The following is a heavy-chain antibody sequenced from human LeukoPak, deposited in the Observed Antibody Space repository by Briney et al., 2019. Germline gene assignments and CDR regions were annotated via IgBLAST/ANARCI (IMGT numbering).Heavy chain of an antibody. Sequence: PSETLSLTCTVSGGSISSGSYYWSWIRQPAGKGLEWIGRIYTSGSTNYNPSLKSRVTISVDTSKNQFSLKLSSVTAADTAVYYCAREEVTIFGVVSNWFDPWGQGILVIASS. CDR1: GGSISSGSYY. CDR2: IYTSGST. V-gene: IGHV4-61*02. J-gene: IGHJ5*02. CDR3: AREEVTIFGVVSNWFDP. D-gene: IGHD3-3*01.